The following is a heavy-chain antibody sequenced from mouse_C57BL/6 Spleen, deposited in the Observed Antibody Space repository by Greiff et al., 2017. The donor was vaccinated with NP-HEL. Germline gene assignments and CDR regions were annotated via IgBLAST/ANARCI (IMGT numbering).Heavy chain of an antibody. Sequence: EVKLMESGPGLVKPSQSLSLTCSVTGYSITSGYYWNWIRQFPGNKLEWMGYISYDGSNNYNPSLKNRISITRDTSKNQFFLKLNSVTTEDTATYYCAREELGHYFDYWGQGTTLTVSS. V-gene: IGHV3-6*01. J-gene: IGHJ2*01. D-gene: IGHD4-1*01. CDR2: ISYDGSN. CDR1: GYSITSGYY. CDR3: AREELGHYFDY.